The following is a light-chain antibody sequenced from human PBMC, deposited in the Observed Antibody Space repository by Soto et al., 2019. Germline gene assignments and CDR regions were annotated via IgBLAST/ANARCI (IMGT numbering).Light chain of an antibody. J-gene: IGKJ2*01. CDR1: QAISNY. CDR2: AAS. V-gene: IGKV1-27*01. CDR3: QRYDSAPYT. Sequence: DIQMTQSPSSLSTSVGDRVTITCRASQAISNYLAWYQRKPGNVPKLLIYAASTPQSGVPSRFSGSGSGTDFTLTISSLQPEDVATYYCQRYDSAPYTFGQGTKLEIK.